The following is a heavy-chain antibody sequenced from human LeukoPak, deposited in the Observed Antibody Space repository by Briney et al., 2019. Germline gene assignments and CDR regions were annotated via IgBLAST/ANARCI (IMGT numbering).Heavy chain of an antibody. CDR3: ARNYYDGXRYHHFDY. D-gene: IGHD3-16*01. V-gene: IGHV4-59*01. CDR2: IYYTGST. Sequence: SETLSLPCSVSGGSIRSYYWSWIRQPPGKGLEWIGYIYYTGSTNYNASLKSRVTISVDTSRNQFSLRLTPVTPADTAVYYCARNYYDGXRYHHFDYWGQGTLVTVSS. J-gene: IGHJ4*02. CDR1: GGSIRSYY.